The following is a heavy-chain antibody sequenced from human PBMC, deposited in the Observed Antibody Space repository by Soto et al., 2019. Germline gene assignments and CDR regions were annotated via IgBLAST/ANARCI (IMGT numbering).Heavy chain of an antibody. CDR1: GGSFSTYY. Sequence: SETLSLTCVVSGGSFSTYYYNWIRQSPGKGLEWIGEINHSGSNNYSPSLKSRVTMSLDTSKNQFSLKLTSVTAADTAVYYCARFLKGIAAAGTEIGWTYGMDVWGQGTTVTVSS. CDR3: ARFLKGIAAAGTEIGWTYGMDV. D-gene: IGHD6-13*01. CDR2: INHSGSN. V-gene: IGHV4-34*01. J-gene: IGHJ6*02.